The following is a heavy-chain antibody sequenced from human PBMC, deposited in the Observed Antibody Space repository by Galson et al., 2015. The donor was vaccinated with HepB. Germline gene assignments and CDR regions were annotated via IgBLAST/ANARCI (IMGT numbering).Heavy chain of an antibody. CDR2: IKSKTFGGTT. J-gene: IGHJ4*02. D-gene: IGHD2-15*01. CDR3: TLGGAAAY. CDR1: GFPFGNYA. V-gene: IGHV3-49*03. Sequence: SLRLSCAGSGFPFGNYAMSWFRQAPGKGLEWLGYIKSKTFGGTTQYAASVGGRFTISRDDSASLAYLQMNNLRIEDTAMYYCTLGGAAAYWGQGTLVTVSS.